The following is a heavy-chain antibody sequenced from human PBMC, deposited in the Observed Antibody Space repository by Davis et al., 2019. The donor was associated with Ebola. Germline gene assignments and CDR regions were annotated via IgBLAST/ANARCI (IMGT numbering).Heavy chain of an antibody. V-gene: IGHV5-51*01. CDR1: GYTFTSYW. CDR3: ARMGKSYYDSLWDY. Sequence: GESLKISCKASGYTFTSYWIGWVRRMPGKGLEWVGIIYPGDSDTRYSPSFQGQVTISGDKSISTAYLQWSSLKASDTAMYYCARMGKSYYDSLWDYWGQGTLVTVSS. J-gene: IGHJ4*02. CDR2: IYPGDSDT. D-gene: IGHD3-10*01.